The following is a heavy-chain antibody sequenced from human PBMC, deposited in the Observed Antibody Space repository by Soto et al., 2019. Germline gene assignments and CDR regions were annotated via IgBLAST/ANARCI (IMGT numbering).Heavy chain of an antibody. CDR1: GYSISSGYY. D-gene: IGHD3-16*01. CDR3: AGGRGMDV. Sequence: KASETLSLTCAVSGYSISSGYYWGWIRQPPGKGLEWIGSIYHSGSTYYNPSLKSRVTISVDTSKNQFSLKLSSVTAADTAVYYCAGGRGMDVWGQGTTVTVSS. CDR2: IYHSGST. V-gene: IGHV4-38-2*01. J-gene: IGHJ6*02.